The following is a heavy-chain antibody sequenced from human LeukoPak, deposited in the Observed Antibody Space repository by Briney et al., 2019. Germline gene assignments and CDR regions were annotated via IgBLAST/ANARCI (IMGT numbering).Heavy chain of an antibody. V-gene: IGHV1-69*04. CDR2: IIPTLGIA. CDR1: GGTFSSYA. D-gene: IGHD5-18*01. J-gene: IGHJ5*02. Sequence: GASVKVSCKASGGTFSSYAISWVRQAPGQGLEWMGRIIPTLGIANYAQKFQGRVTITADKSTSTAYMELSSLRSEDTAVHYCARDRADTAMVTTWGQGTLVTVSS. CDR3: ARDRADTAMVTT.